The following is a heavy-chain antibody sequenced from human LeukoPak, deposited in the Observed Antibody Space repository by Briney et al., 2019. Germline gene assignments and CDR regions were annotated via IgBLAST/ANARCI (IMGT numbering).Heavy chain of an antibody. D-gene: IGHD3-22*01. CDR3: ARATYDSSGYYFAGH. V-gene: IGHV3-21*01. CDR2: ISSSSSSV. CDR1: GFTFSSYS. J-gene: IGHJ4*02. Sequence: AGGSLRLSCSASGFTFSSYSMNWVRQAPGKGLEWVSSISSSSSSVNYADSVRGRFTVSRDNAKNSLSLQMNSLRAEDTAVYYCARATYDSSGYYFAGHWGQGTLVTVSS.